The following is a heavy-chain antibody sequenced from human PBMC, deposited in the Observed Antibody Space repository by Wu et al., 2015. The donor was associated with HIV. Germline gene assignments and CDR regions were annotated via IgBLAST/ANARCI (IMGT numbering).Heavy chain of an antibody. V-gene: IGHV1-69*01. CDR2: IIPIFGTA. CDR1: GGTFSSYA. CDR3: ASICSSTSLGLGPSDAFDI. Sequence: QVQLVQSGAEVKKPGSSVKVSCKASGGTFSSYAISWVRQAPGQGLEWMGGIIPIFGTANYAQKFQGRVTITADESTSTAYMELSSLRSEDTAVYYCASICSSTSLGLGPSDAFDIWGQGTMVTVSS. D-gene: IGHD2-2*01. J-gene: IGHJ3*02.